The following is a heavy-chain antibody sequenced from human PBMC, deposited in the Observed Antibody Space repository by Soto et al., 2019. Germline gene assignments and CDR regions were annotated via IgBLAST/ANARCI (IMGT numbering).Heavy chain of an antibody. CDR2: ISATGTTT. J-gene: IGHJ4*02. CDR3: ATYSSPFDY. CDR1: EFSFSSYA. Sequence: GGSLRLSCAASEFSFSSYALNWVRQAPGKGLEWVSAISATGTTTYYADSVKGRFTISRDNSKRTLFLQMDSLSPEDTAVYYCATYSSPFDYWGQGXLVTVSS. V-gene: IGHV3-23*01. D-gene: IGHD6-13*01.